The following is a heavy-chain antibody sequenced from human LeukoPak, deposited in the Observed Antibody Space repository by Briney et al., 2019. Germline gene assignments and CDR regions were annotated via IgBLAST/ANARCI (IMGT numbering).Heavy chain of an antibody. J-gene: IGHJ5*02. CDR1: GGSFSGYY. Sequence: PSETLSLTCAVYGGSFSGYYWSWIRQPPGKGLEWIGEINHSGSTNYNPSLKSRVTISVDTSKNQFSLKLSSVTAADTAVYYCARRTSGYYYGSGLRFDPWGQGTLVTVSS. D-gene: IGHD3-10*01. V-gene: IGHV4-34*01. CDR2: INHSGST. CDR3: ARRTSGYYYGSGLRFDP.